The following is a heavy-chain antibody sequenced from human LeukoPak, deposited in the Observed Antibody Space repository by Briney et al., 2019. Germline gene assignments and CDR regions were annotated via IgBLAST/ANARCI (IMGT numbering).Heavy chain of an antibody. D-gene: IGHD3-10*01. CDR2: ISSDGANA. V-gene: IGHV3-74*01. CDR3: VTDQTGRHPYFFDY. J-gene: IGHJ4*02. Sequence: PGGSLRLSCAASGFTFSTYWMHWVRQVPGKGLVWVSRISSDGANANYADSVKGRFSISRDNAKTSLYLQMNNLSVADTAVYYCVTDQTGRHPYFFDYWGQGTLVTVSS. CDR1: GFTFSTYW.